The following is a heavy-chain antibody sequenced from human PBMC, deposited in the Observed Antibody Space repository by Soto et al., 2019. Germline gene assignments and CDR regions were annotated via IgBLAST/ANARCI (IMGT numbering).Heavy chain of an antibody. CDR1: GFTFSSYS. V-gene: IGHV3-48*02. CDR3: ARRHSSSNSDFDY. J-gene: IGHJ4*02. Sequence: GGSLRLSCAASGFTFSSYSMNWVRQAPGKGLEWVSYISSGSSTIYYADSVKGRFTISRDNAKNSLYLQMNSLRDEDTAVYYCARRHSSSNSDFDYWGQGTLVTVSS. CDR2: ISSGSSTI. D-gene: IGHD6-6*01.